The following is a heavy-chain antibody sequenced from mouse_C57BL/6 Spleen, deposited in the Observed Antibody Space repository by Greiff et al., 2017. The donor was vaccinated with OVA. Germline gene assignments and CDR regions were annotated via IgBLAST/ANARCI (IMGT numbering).Heavy chain of an antibody. Sequence: VQLKESGGGLVKPGGSLKLSCAASGFTFSDYGMHWVRQAPEKGLEWVASISSGSSTIYYADTVKGRFIISRDNAKNTLFLQMTSLRSEDTARYYCARGLLHFDYWGQGTTLTVSS. CDR2: ISSGSSTI. CDR3: ARGLLHFDY. D-gene: IGHD2-3*01. V-gene: IGHV5-17*01. J-gene: IGHJ2*01. CDR1: GFTFSDYG.